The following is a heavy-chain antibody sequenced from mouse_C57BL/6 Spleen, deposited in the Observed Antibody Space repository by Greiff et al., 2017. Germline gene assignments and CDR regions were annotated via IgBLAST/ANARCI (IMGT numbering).Heavy chain of an antibody. CDR1: GYTFTDHT. V-gene: IGHV1-78*01. CDR2: LSPRDGST. D-gene: IGHD2-3*01. J-gene: IGHJ3*01. Sequence: VKLQQSDAELVKPGASVKISCKVSGYTFTDHTIHWLKQRPEQGLEWFGYLSPRDGSTQYNEKFKGKATLTADKSASTAYMQLNSLTSEDSVGYVCARMGECGGAWFADWGQGTLVTVSA. CDR3: ARMGECGGAWFAD.